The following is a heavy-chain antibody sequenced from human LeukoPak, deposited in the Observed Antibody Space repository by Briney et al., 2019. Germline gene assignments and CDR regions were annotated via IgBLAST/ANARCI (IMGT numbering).Heavy chain of an antibody. CDR3: AKDMGDYDILTGYLY. Sequence: GGSLRLSCAASGFTFSSYAMSWVRQAPGKGLEWVSAISGSGGSTYYADSVKGRFTISRDNSKNTLYLQMNSLRAEDTAVYYCAKDMGDYDILTGYLYWGQGTLVTVSS. D-gene: IGHD3-9*01. CDR1: GFTFSSYA. J-gene: IGHJ4*02. V-gene: IGHV3-23*01. CDR2: ISGSGGST.